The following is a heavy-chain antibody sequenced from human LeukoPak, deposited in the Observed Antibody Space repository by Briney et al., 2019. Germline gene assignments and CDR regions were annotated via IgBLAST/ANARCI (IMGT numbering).Heavy chain of an antibody. CDR3: ARGLYYYGSGSYNY. CDR2: INHSGST. CDR1: GGSFSDYY. D-gene: IGHD3-10*01. J-gene: IGHJ4*02. Sequence: PSETLCLTCAVYGGSFSDYYWSRIRQPPGKGLEWIEEINHSGSTNYNPSLKSRVTISVDTSKNQFSLKLSSVTAADTAVYYCARGLYYYGSGSYNYWGQGTLVTVSS. V-gene: IGHV4-34*01.